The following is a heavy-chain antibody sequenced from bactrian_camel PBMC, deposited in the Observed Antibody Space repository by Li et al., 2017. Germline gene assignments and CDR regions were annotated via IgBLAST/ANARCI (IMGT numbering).Heavy chain of an antibody. CDR1: GYSVSTKC. Sequence: HVQLVESGGGSVQAGGSLRLSCSASGYSVSTKCMGWFRQVPGKPREGVAVISGDSTAYSKSVAGRFVISQDNGENTVYLQMNSLKPEDTAKYFCATHNTNPDWAGRLTPRAYKYWGQGTQVTVS. CDR3: ATHNTNPDWAGRLTPRAYKY. CDR2: ISGDST. V-gene: IGHV3S53*01. J-gene: IGHJ4*01. D-gene: IGHD2*01.